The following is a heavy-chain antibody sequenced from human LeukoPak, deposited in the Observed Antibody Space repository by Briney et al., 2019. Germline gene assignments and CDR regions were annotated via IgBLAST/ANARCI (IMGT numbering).Heavy chain of an antibody. CDR1: GGFISVNTFF. J-gene: IGHJ4*02. D-gene: IGHD2-2*01. Sequence: PSETLSLTCTVSGGFISVNTFFCDWIRQSPGKGLEWIGYIYHSGSTYYNPSLKSRVTISVDRSKNQFSLKLSSVTAADTAVYYCASDAVGYCSSTSCPYGNWGQGTLVTVSS. CDR2: IYHSGST. CDR3: ASDAVGYCSSTSCPYGN. V-gene: IGHV4-30-2*06.